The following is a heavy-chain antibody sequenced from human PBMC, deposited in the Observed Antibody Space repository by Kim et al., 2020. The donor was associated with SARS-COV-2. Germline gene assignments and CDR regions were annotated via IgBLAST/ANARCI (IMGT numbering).Heavy chain of an antibody. CDR2: IIPIFGTA. V-gene: IGHV1-69*13. D-gene: IGHD3-10*01. CDR1: GGTFSSYA. CDR3: AREGTGRLPDAFDI. J-gene: IGHJ3*02. Sequence: SVKVSCKASGGTFSSYAISWVRQAPGQGLEWMGGIIPIFGTANYAQKFQGRVTITADESTSTAYMELSSLRSEDTAVYYCAREGTGRLPDAFDIWGQGTMVTVSS.